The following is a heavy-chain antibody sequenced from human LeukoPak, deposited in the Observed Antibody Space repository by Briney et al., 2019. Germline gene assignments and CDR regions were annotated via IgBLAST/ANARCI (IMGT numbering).Heavy chain of an antibody. CDR3: ARSRVTDY. V-gene: IGHV3-33*01. J-gene: IGHJ4*02. D-gene: IGHD2-21*02. CDR2: IWYDGSTK. CDR1: GFTFSTYG. Sequence: PGRSLRLSCAASGFTFSTYGMHWVRQAPGKGLEWVAIIWYDGSTKYYAESVKGRFTISRDNAKNSLCLQMNGLRDEDTAVYYCARSRVTDYWGQGTLVTVSS.